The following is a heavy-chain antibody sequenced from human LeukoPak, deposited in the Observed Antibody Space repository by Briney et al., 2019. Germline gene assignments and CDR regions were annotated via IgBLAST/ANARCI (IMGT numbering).Heavy chain of an antibody. CDR1: GFTSSSYA. CDR3: AKDLETVVVVAAKFFSSDAFDI. V-gene: IGHV3-23*01. CDR2: ISGSGGST. D-gene: IGHD2-15*01. Sequence: GGSLRLSCAASGFTSSSYAMSLVRQAPGKGLEWVSAISGSGGSTYYADSVKGRFTISRDNSKNTLYLQMNSLRAEDTAVYYCAKDLETVVVVAAKFFSSDAFDIWGQGTMVTVSS. J-gene: IGHJ3*02.